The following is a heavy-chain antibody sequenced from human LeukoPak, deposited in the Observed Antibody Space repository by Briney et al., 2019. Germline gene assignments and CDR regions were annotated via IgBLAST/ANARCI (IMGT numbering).Heavy chain of an antibody. D-gene: IGHD4/OR15-4a*01. J-gene: IGHJ4*02. CDR2: IKSDGSST. Sequence: GGSLRLSCAASGFSFSSYWMHWVRQAPGKGLVWVSRIKSDGSSTNYADSVKGRFTISRDNAKNTLYLQMNSLRAEDTAVYYCARAMVPLFDYWGQGTLVNGSS. CDR1: GFSFSSYW. V-gene: IGHV3-74*01. CDR3: ARAMVPLFDY.